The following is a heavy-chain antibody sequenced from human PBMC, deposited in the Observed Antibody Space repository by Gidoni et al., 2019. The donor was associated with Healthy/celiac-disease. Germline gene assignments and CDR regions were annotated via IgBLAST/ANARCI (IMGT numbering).Heavy chain of an antibody. CDR1: GFTFSSYG. D-gene: IGHD3-10*01. CDR3: ARDKPPGSYGQTGGFDY. Sequence: QVQLVESGGGVVQPGRSLRLSCAASGFTFSSYGMHWVRQAPGKGLEWVAVISHDGSNKYYADSVKGRFTISRDNSKNTLYLQMNSLRAEDTAVYYCARDKPPGSYGQTGGFDYWGQGTLVTVSS. J-gene: IGHJ4*02. V-gene: IGHV3-30*03. CDR2: ISHDGSNK.